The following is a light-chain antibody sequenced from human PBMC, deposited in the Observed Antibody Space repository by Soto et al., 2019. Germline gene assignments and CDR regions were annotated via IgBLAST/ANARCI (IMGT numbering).Light chain of an antibody. CDR1: RSLSSTS. V-gene: IGKV3-20*01. CDR3: QQYGSSPRT. CDR2: DVS. J-gene: IGKJ1*01. Sequence: EIVLTQSPGTLSLSPGERAALSCRASRSLSSTSLAWYQQRPGQAPRLLIYDVSSRATGIPDRFSGSGSGTDFTLTINRLEPDEFAVYYCQQYGSSPRTFGEGTKVEIK.